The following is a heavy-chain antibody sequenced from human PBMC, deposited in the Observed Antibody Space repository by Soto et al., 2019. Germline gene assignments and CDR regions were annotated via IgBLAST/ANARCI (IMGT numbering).Heavy chain of an antibody. J-gene: IGHJ6*04. CDR1: GYTFTSYG. Sequence: ASVKVSCKASGYTFTSYGISWVRQAPGQGLEWMGWISAYNGNTNYAQKLQGRVTMTTDTSTSTAYMELRSLRSDDTAVYYCARDGYSSCWGGNYYYGMDVWGEGTTVTVSA. CDR3: ARDGYSSCWGGNYYYGMDV. CDR2: ISAYNGNT. V-gene: IGHV1-18*04. D-gene: IGHD6-19*01.